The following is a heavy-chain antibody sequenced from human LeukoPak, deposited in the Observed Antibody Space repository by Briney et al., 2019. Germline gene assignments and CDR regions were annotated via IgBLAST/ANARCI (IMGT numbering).Heavy chain of an antibody. CDR3: AKDRGYGDYPYYYYGMDV. CDR2: IRYDGSNK. D-gene: IGHD4-17*01. CDR1: GFTFSSYV. J-gene: IGHJ6*02. V-gene: IGHV3-30*02. Sequence: PGGSLRLSCAASGFTFSSYVMHWVRQAPGKGLEWVAFIRYDGSNKYYADSVKGRFTISRDNSKNTLYLQMNSLRAEDTAVYYCAKDRGYGDYPYYYYGMDVWGQGNTVTVSS.